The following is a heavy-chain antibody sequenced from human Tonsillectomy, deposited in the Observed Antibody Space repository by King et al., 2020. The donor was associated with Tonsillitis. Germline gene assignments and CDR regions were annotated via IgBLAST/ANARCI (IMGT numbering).Heavy chain of an antibody. Sequence: QLQESGPGLVKPSQTLSLSGTFSCGSISSGGNFLSWIRQHPGKCLEGLGYSYYTGSTYYNPSLKCRVTISVDTSKNQFSLKLSSVTAADTALYYCARGYCSSTSCYSLDTFDIWGQGTMVTVSS. CDR1: CGSISSGGNF. CDR2: SYYTGST. CDR3: ARGYCSSTSCYSLDTFDI. V-gene: IGHV4-31*03. J-gene: IGHJ3*02. D-gene: IGHD2-2*02.